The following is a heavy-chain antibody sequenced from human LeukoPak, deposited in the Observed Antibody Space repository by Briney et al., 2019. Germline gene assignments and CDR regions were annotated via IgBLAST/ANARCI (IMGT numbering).Heavy chain of an antibody. J-gene: IGHJ4*02. CDR1: GGTFSSYA. Sequence: GASVKVSCKASGGTFSSYAISWGRQAPRQRLEWMGGIIPIFGTANYAQKFQGRVTITADESTSTAYMELSSLRSEDTAVYYCARSEGGSSMVRGVIITQGYFDYWGQGTLVTVSS. D-gene: IGHD3-10*01. CDR3: ARSEGGSSMVRGVIITQGYFDY. V-gene: IGHV1-69*13. CDR2: IIPIFGTA.